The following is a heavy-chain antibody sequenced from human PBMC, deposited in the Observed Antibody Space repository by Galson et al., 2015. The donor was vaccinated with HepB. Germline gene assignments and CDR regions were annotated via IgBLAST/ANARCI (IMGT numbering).Heavy chain of an antibody. Sequence: SVKVSCKASGYSFIGYYIHWVRQAPGQGLEWMGWINPNSGGTKFAQKFQGWVTMTRDTSINTVYMELSRLKSDDTAVYYCARWASYYGSGSYYMEVWGIGTTVTVSS. CDR2: INPNSGGT. CDR3: ARWASYYGSGSYYMEV. D-gene: IGHD3-10*01. V-gene: IGHV1-2*04. J-gene: IGHJ6*03. CDR1: GYSFIGYY.